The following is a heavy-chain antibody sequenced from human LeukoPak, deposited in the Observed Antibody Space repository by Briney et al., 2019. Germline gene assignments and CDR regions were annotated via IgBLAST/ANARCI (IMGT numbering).Heavy chain of an antibody. Sequence: ASVKVSCKASGYTFTSYDINWVRQATGQGLEWMGWMNPNSGNTGYAQKFQGRDTMTRNTSISTAYMELSSLRSEDTAVYYCAGADVAAAGKEWFDPWGQGTLVTVSS. D-gene: IGHD6-13*01. CDR3: AGADVAAAGKEWFDP. CDR2: MNPNSGNT. V-gene: IGHV1-8*01. J-gene: IGHJ5*02. CDR1: GYTFTSYD.